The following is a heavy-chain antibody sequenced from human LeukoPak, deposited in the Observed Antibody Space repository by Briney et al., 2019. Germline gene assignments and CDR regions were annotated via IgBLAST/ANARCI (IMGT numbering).Heavy chain of an antibody. CDR1: GGSMSPYH. Sequence: PSETLSLTCTVSGGSMSPYHWGWIRQPPGKGLEWTGYIYHSGSTNYNPSLKSRVTISVDTSKNQFSLKLSSVTAADTAIYYCARAVSGRLDYWGQGTLVTVSS. D-gene: IGHD6-19*01. CDR2: IYHSGST. V-gene: IGHV4-59*12. CDR3: ARAVSGRLDY. J-gene: IGHJ4*02.